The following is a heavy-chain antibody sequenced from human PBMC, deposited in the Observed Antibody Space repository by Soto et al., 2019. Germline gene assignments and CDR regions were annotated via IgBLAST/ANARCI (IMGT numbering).Heavy chain of an antibody. Sequence: PGGSLRLSCSASGFTFSIYAMHWVRQAPGKGLEYVSSISTNGGSTDYADSVEGRFTISRDNSKNTVYLQMSSLRVEDTAVYYCVKGEYYYDSSGYYPFAYWGQGTLVTVSS. D-gene: IGHD3-22*01. CDR1: GFTFSIYA. CDR2: ISTNGGST. J-gene: IGHJ4*02. CDR3: VKGEYYYDSSGYYPFAY. V-gene: IGHV3-64D*06.